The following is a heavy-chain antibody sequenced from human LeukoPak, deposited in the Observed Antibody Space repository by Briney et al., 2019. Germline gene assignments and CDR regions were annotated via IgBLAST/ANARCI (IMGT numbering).Heavy chain of an antibody. V-gene: IGHV4-4*02. CDR3: ARDLKWFGNLEGGLGRFDP. D-gene: IGHD3-10*01. CDR2: IYHSGST. CDR1: GGSISSSNW. Sequence: TSETLSLTCAVSGGSISSSNWWSWVRQPPGKGLEWIGEIYHSGSTNYNPSLKSRVTISVDTSKNQISLRLSSVTAADTAVYYCARDLKWFGNLEGGLGRFDPWGQGTLVTVSS. J-gene: IGHJ5*02.